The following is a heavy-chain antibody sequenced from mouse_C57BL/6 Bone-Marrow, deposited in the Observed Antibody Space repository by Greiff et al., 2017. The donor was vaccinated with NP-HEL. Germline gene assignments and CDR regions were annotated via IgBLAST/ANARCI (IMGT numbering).Heavy chain of an antibody. CDR2: IHPNSGST. V-gene: IGHV1-64*01. CDR3: AREGITTVGFDY. Sequence: QVQLQQSGAELVKPGASVKLSCKASGYTFTSYWMHWVKQRPGQGLEWIGMIHPNSGSTNYNEKFKSKATLTVDKSSSTAYMQLSSLTSEDSAVYYCAREGITTVGFDYWGQGTTLTVSS. CDR1: GYTFTSYW. D-gene: IGHD1-1*01. J-gene: IGHJ2*01.